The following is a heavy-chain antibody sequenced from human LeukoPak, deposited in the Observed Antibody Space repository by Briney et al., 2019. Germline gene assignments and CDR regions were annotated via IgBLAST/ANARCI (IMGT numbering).Heavy chain of an antibody. D-gene: IGHD6-13*01. CDR1: GFTVSSID. J-gene: IGHJ4*02. CDR2: ISSSSNYI. V-gene: IGHV3-21*04. Sequence: GGSLRLSCAASGFTVSSIDMSWVRQAPGKGLEWVASISSSSNYIYYADSVKGRFTISRANAKNSLYLHMNSLRAEDTAVYYCARVGDSSSWQILQDFDYWGQGTLVTVSS. CDR3: ARVGDSSSWQILQDFDY.